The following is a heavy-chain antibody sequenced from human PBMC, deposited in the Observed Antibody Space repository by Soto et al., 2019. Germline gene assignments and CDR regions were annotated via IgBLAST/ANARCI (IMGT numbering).Heavy chain of an antibody. V-gene: IGHV4-39*01. D-gene: IGHD2-15*01. Sequence: QLQLQESGPGLVKPSETLSLTCTVSGGSISSSSYYWGWIRQPPVKGLELMGRIYYSGRTYYNPSLKSRVTIAVDTSKNQFSLKLSSVSAADTAVYYCAMDELRNDIVVVVAATWFGPGGQETLVTVS. CDR1: GGSISSSSYY. CDR3: AMDELRNDIVVVVAATWFGP. CDR2: IYYSGRT. J-gene: IGHJ5*02.